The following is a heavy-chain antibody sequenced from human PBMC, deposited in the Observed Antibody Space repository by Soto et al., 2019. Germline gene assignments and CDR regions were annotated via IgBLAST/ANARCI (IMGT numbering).Heavy chain of an antibody. CDR2: IKQDGSEK. Sequence: SXGSLRLSCAASGFTFSSYWMSWVRQAPGKGLEWVANIKQDGSEKYYVDSVKGRFTISRDNAKNSLYLQMNSLRAEDTAVYYCAREPARYYDFWSGYYYYYGMDVWGQGTTVTVSS. J-gene: IGHJ6*02. D-gene: IGHD3-3*01. CDR3: AREPARYYDFWSGYYYYYGMDV. V-gene: IGHV3-7*03. CDR1: GFTFSSYW.